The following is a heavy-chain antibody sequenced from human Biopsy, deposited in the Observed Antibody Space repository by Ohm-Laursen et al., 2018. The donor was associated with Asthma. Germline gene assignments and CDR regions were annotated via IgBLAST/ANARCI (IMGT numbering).Heavy chain of an antibody. D-gene: IGHD3-10*01. Sequence: SLRLSCAASGFTFSRYAMHWVRQAPGKGLEWLALIWYDGINKFYAGSVKGRITVSRDQSKSTLYLQINSLRADDTAVYYCARDFGNRYSETHLEYWGQGTLVTVSS. CDR3: ARDFGNRYSETHLEY. J-gene: IGHJ4*02. CDR2: IWYDGINK. CDR1: GFTFSRYA. V-gene: IGHV3-33*08.